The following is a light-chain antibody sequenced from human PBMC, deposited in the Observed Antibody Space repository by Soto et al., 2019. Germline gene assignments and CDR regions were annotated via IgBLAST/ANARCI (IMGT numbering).Light chain of an antibody. V-gene: IGKV3-20*01. Sequence: EIVLTQSPGTLSLSPGERATLSCRASQSLSSNYLAWYQQKPGQAPRLLIYGASSRASGIPDRFSGSGSGTDFTLTISSLEPEEFAVYYCQHYGRSAIFTLGPGTTVDIK. CDR1: QSLSSNY. J-gene: IGKJ3*01. CDR3: QHYGRSAIFT. CDR2: GAS.